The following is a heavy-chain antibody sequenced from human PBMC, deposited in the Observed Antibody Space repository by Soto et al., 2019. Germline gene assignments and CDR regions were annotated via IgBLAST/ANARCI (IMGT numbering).Heavy chain of an antibody. Sequence: GSLRLSCAASGFTFSTYWMSWVRQAPGKGLEWVANIKEDGSEKYYVDSVKGRFTISRDNAKNSLYLQMNSLRAEDTAVYYCVRRITIFGVVIKRYYDYWGQGTLVTVSS. CDR1: GFTFSTYW. CDR2: IKEDGSEK. J-gene: IGHJ4*02. V-gene: IGHV3-7*01. D-gene: IGHD3-3*01. CDR3: VRRITIFGVVIKRYYDY.